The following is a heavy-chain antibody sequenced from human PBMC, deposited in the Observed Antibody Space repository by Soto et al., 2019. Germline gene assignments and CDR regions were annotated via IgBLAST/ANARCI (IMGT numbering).Heavy chain of an antibody. D-gene: IGHD6-19*01. CDR2: IYTSGST. Sequence: PSETLSLTCTVSGGSISSYYWSWIRQPAGKGLEWIGRIYTSGSTNYNPSLKSRVTMSVDTSKNQFSLKLSSVTAADTAVYYCARDRIAVAGPRFPIFDYWGQGTLVTVSS. CDR1: GGSISSYY. J-gene: IGHJ4*02. V-gene: IGHV4-4*07. CDR3: ARDRIAVAGPRFPIFDY.